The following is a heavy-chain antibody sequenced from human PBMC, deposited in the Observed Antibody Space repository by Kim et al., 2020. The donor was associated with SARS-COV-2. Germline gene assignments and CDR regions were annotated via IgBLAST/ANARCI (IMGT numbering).Heavy chain of an antibody. CDR3: ARDRIVGATSDFDY. J-gene: IGHJ4*02. Sequence: ADSVKGRFTISRDNAKNSLYLQMNSLRAEDTAVYYCARDRIVGATSDFDYWGQGTLVTVSS. V-gene: IGHV3-21*01. D-gene: IGHD1-26*01.